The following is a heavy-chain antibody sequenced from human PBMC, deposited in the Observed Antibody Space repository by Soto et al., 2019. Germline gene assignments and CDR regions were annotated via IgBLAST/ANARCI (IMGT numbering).Heavy chain of an antibody. J-gene: IGHJ6*02. V-gene: IGHV4-30-2*01. CDR3: AGSGYYPNSGMDV. CDR1: GGSISSCCYY. CDR2: IYHSGST. Sequence: QLQLQESGSGLVKPSQTLSLTCAVSGGSISSCCYYWSWIRQPPGKGLEGIGYIYHSGSTYYNPSLKSQVTISVDRSKNQFSLNLSSVTAADTAVYYCAGSGYYPNSGMDVWGQGTTVTVSS. D-gene: IGHD3-22*01.